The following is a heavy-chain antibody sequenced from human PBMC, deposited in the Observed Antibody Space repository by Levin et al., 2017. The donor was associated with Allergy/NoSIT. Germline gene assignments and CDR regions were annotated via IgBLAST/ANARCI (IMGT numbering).Heavy chain of an antibody. Sequence: PGGSLRLSCAASGFTFSSYSMNWVRQAPGKGLEWVSSISSSSSYIYYADSVKGRFTISRDNAKNSLYLQRNSLRAEDTAVYYCARSDDYGNYYYMDVWGKGTTVTVSS. J-gene: IGHJ6*03. V-gene: IGHV3-21*01. CDR1: GFTFSSYS. D-gene: IGHD4-17*01. CDR2: ISSSSSYI. CDR3: ARSDDYGNYYYMDV.